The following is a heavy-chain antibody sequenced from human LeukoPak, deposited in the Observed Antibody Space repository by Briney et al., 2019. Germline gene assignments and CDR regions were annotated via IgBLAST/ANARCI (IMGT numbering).Heavy chain of an antibody. CDR3: AELGITMIGGV. CDR2: ISSSSSYI. J-gene: IGHJ6*04. D-gene: IGHD3-10*02. V-gene: IGHV3-21*01. CDR1: GFTFSSYS. Sequence: GGSLRLSCAASGFTFSSYSMNWVRRAPGKGLEWVSSISSSSSYIYYADSVKGRLTISRDNAKNSLYLQMNSLRAEDTAVYYCAELGITMIGGVWGKGTTVTISS.